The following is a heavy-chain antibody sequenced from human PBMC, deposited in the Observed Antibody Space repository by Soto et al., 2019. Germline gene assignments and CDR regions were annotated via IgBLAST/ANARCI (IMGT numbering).Heavy chain of an antibody. Sequence: SETLSLTCTVSGGSISSYYWSWIRQPPGKGLEWIGYIYYSGSTNYNPSLKSRVTISVDTSKNQFSLKLSSVTAADTAVYYCASAPYGNAEGEVYFDSWGQEPLVTVPP. CDR2: IYYSGST. V-gene: IGHV4-59*01. J-gene: IGHJ4*02. D-gene: IGHD4-4*01. CDR3: ASAPYGNAEGEVYFDS. CDR1: GGSISSYY.